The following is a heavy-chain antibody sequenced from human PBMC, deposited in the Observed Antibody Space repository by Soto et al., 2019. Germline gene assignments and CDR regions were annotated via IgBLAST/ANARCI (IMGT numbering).Heavy chain of an antibody. Sequence: QVQLVQSGAEVKKPGASVKVSCKTSGYTCTNYAIHWVRQAPGQRLEWMGWINAGNGNTKYSQNFQGRVTITRDTSASTAYMELSSLSSEDTAVYYCARGYGDYWGQGSLVTVSS. CDR2: INAGNGNT. J-gene: IGHJ4*02. D-gene: IGHD6-25*01. V-gene: IGHV1-3*01. CDR3: ARGYGDY. CDR1: GYTCTNYA.